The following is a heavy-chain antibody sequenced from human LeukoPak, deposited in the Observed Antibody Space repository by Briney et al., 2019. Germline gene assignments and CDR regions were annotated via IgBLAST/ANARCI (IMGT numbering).Heavy chain of an antibody. V-gene: IGHV3-30*02. CDR2: IRYDGSYK. CDR1: GFTFSSYG. J-gene: IGHJ4*02. D-gene: IGHD6-13*01. CDR3: ANGQQLEN. Sequence: GGSLRLSCAASGFTFSSYGMHWVRQAPGKGLEWVAFIRYDGSYKYDVDSVKGRFTIFRDNSKNTLYLQMNGLRAEDTAVYFCANGQQLENWGQGTLVTVSS.